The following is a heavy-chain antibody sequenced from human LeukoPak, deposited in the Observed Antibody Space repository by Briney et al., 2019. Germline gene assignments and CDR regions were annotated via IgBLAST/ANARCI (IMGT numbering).Heavy chain of an antibody. CDR3: ARGERVGATTFFDI. D-gene: IGHD1-26*01. CDR1: VGTFSSYA. CDR2: IIPIFGTA. J-gene: IGHJ3*02. V-gene: IGHV1-69*01. Sequence: SVKVSCKASVGTFSSYAISWVRRAPGQGLEWMGGIIPIFGTANYAQKFQGRVTITADESTSTAYMELSSLRSEDTAVYYCARGERVGATTFFDIWGQGTMVTVSS.